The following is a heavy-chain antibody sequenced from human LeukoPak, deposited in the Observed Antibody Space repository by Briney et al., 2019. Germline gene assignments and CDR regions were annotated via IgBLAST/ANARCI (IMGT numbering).Heavy chain of an antibody. Sequence: NPGGSLRLSCAASGFTLSSYAMSWVRQAPGKGLEWVGRIKTKGEGGTVDYAAPVKGRFTISRDDSKNTLYLQMNSLKTEDTAIYYCMSDLDNWGQGTLVTVSS. CDR3: MSDLDN. V-gene: IGHV3-15*01. CDR2: IKTKGEGGTV. J-gene: IGHJ4*02. CDR1: GFTLSSYA.